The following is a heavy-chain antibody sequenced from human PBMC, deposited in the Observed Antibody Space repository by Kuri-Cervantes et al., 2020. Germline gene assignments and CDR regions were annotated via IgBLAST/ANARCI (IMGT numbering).Heavy chain of an antibody. CDR1: GYTFTGYY. D-gene: IGHD4-11*01. V-gene: IGHV1-2*02. Sequence: ASVKVSCKASGYTFTGYYMHWVRQAPGQGLEWMGWINPNSGGTNYAQKFQGRVTMTRDTSISTAYMELSSLRSEDTAVYYCARDYLRDYSNYLPGTYNWFDPWGQGTLVTVSS. CDR2: INPNSGGT. J-gene: IGHJ5*02. CDR3: ARDYLRDYSNYLPGTYNWFDP.